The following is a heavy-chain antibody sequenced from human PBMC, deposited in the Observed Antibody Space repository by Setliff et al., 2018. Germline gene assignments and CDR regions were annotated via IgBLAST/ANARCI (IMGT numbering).Heavy chain of an antibody. D-gene: IGHD6-13*01. CDR3: ATVEAITIAAAGTTIFDY. Sequence: SVKVSCKVSGYRLIEVSMHWVRQAPGKGLEWMGRIIPIFGTANYAQKFQGRVTITADKSTSTAYMELSSLRSEDTAVYYCATVEAITIAAAGTTIFDYWGQGTLVTVSS. CDR1: GYRLIEVS. CDR2: IIPIFGTA. V-gene: IGHV1-69*06. J-gene: IGHJ4*02.